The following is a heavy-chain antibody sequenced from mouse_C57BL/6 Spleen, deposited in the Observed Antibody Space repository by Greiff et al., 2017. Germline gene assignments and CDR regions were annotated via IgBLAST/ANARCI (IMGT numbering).Heavy chain of an antibody. CDR2: IDPSDSET. D-gene: IGHD2-3*01. CDR3: AREGARDDGYYGEVFDY. CDR1: GYTFTSYW. J-gene: IGHJ2*01. V-gene: IGHV1-52*01. Sequence: VQLQQPGAELVRPGSSVKLSCKASGYTFTSYWMHWVKQRPIQGLEWIGNIDPSDSETHYNQKFKDKATLTVDKSSSTAYMQLSSLTSEDSAVYYCAREGARDDGYYGEVFDYWGQGTTLTVSS.